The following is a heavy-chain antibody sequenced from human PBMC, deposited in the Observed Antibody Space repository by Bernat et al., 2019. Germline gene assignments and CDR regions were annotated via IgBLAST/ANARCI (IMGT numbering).Heavy chain of an antibody. CDR2: IYSGGST. D-gene: IGHD4-17*01. CDR1: GFTVSSNY. Sequence: EVQLVESGGGLVKPGGSLRLSCAASGFTVSSNYMSWVRQAPGKGLEWVSVIYSGGSTYYADSVKGRFTISRDNSKNTLYLQMNSLRAEDTAVYYCARDFQGYGDYARGYWGQGTLVTVSS. J-gene: IGHJ4*02. V-gene: IGHV3-66*01. CDR3: ARDFQGYGDYARGY.